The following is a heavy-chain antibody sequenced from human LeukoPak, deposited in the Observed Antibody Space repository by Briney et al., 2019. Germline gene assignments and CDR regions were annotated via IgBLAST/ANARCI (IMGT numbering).Heavy chain of an antibody. CDR1: GYTFTNYG. CDR2: ISIYNGNT. Sequence: ASVKVPCKASGYTFTNYGISWVRQAPGQGLEWMGWISIYNGNTDYAQKLRGRVTMTTDTSTSTAYMELRSLRSDDTAVYYCARITYDFWSGYYMPDDPWGQGTLVTVSS. J-gene: IGHJ5*02. D-gene: IGHD3-3*01. CDR3: ARITYDFWSGYYMPDDP. V-gene: IGHV1-18*01.